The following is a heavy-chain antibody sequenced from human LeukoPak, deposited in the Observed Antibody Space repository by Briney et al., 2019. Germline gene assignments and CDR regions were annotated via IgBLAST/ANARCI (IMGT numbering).Heavy chain of an antibody. CDR1: GYIFIDYY. CDR3: ARVEHIMLSFGGVIVPTPDAFDI. D-gene: IGHD3-16*02. J-gene: IGHJ3*02. Sequence: ASVKVSCKASGYIFIDYYIHWVRQAPGQGLEWMGWVNPHSGGTNFAQKFQGRVTMTRDTSNSTAYMELSGLRSDDTAVYYCARVEHIMLSFGGVIVPTPDAFDIWGQGTMVTVSS. V-gene: IGHV1-2*02. CDR2: VNPHSGGT.